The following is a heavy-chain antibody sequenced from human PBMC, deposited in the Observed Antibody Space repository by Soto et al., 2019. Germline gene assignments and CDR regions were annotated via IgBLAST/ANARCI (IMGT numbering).Heavy chain of an antibody. CDR2: IRSKAYGGTT. CDR3: TRAGSSWYMSYFDY. Sequence: GGSLRLSCTASGFTFGDYAMSWFRQAPGKGLEWVGFIRSKAYGGTTEYAASVKGRFTISRDDSKSIAYLQMNSLKTEDTAVYYCTRAGSSWYMSYFDYWGQGTLVTVSS. V-gene: IGHV3-49*03. J-gene: IGHJ4*02. D-gene: IGHD6-13*01. CDR1: GFTFGDYA.